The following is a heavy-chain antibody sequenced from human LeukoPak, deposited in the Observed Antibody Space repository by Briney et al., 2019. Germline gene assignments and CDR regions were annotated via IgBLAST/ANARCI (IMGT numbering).Heavy chain of an antibody. CDR2: ISYRGST. CDR3: ARGPSYCDF. J-gene: IGHJ4*02. V-gene: IGHV4-31*03. Sequence: SETLSLTCTVSGGSISSDGFYWSWVRQHPGKGLEWIGYISYRGSTYYNPSLKSRVSVSLDTSKSQFSLKLTSVTAADTAVYFCARGPSYCDFWGQGTLVTVSS. CDR1: GGSISSDGFY.